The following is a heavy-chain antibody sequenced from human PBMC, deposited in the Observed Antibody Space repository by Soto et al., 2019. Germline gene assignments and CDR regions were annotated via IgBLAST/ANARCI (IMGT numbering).Heavy chain of an antibody. CDR2: IHHSGRT. CDR3: ARGECSSNYCFTRWALDI. J-gene: IGHJ3*02. V-gene: IGHV4-34*01. CDR1: GGSFSGYY. D-gene: IGHD2-2*01. Sequence: SETLSLTCAVYGGSFSGYYWTWIRQTPGKGLEWIGEIHHSGRTNYNPSLKSRVSISTDTSKTQFSLNLTSVTAADTAVYYCARGECSSNYCFTRWALDIWGQGTVVTVSS.